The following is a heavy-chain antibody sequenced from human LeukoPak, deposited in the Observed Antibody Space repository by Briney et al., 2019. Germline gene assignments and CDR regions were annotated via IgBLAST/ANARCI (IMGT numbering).Heavy chain of an antibody. CDR2: IYTSGST. J-gene: IGHJ5*02. D-gene: IGHD6-19*01. CDR1: GGSISSGSYY. V-gene: IGHV4-61*02. Sequence: SETLSLTCTVSGGSISSGSYYWRWIRQPAGKGLEWIGRIYTSGSTTYNPSLKSRVTISVDTSKNQFSLKLSSVTAADTAVYYCARAYVRIAVAGTLNWFDPWGQGTLVTVSS. CDR3: ARAYVRIAVAGTLNWFDP.